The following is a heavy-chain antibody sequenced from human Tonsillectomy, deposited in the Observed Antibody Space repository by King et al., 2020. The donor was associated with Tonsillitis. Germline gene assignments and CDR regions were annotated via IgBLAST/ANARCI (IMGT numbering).Heavy chain of an antibody. V-gene: IGHV2-70*04. CDR3: ARLKTGRYYVFDF. CDR1: GFSLSTSGMR. J-gene: IGHJ4*02. Sequence: TLKESGPALVKPTQTLTLTCAFSGFSLSTSGMRVSWIRQPPGKALEWLARIDWDDDKFYSTSLRTRLTISKDTSKNHVVLTMTNMDPVDTATYYCARLKTGRYYVFDFWGQGTLVTVSS. CDR2: IDWDDDK. D-gene: IGHD1-26*01.